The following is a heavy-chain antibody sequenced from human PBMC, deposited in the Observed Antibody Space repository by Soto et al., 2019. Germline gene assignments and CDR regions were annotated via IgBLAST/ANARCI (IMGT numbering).Heavy chain of an antibody. CDR1: GDSISSSSSY. V-gene: IGHV4-39*01. CDR3: ASERHYYGSGSPRLDH. CDR2: IYYSGST. Sequence: QLQLQESGPGLVKPSETLSLTCTVSGDSISSSSSYWGWIRHPPGKGLEWIGSIYYSGSTYYNPSLKSRVTISVDTSKNQFSLKLSSVTAADTTVYYCASERHYYGSGSPRLDHWGQGTLVTVSS. J-gene: IGHJ4*02. D-gene: IGHD3-10*01.